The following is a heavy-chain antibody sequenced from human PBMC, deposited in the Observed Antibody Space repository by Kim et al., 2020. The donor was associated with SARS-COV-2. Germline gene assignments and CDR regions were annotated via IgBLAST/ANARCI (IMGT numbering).Heavy chain of an antibody. CDR1: GGSFSAYY. J-gene: IGHJ4*01. Sequence: SETLSLTCAVYGGSFSAYYWSWIRQPPGKGLEWIGEINHSGSTNYNPSLKSRVTISVDTSKNQFSLKLSSVTAADTAVYYCARDPRLLWFRYRDSDYFD. V-gene: IGHV4-34*01. CDR2: INHSGST. D-gene: IGHD3-10*01. CDR3: ARDPRLLWFRYRDSDYFD.